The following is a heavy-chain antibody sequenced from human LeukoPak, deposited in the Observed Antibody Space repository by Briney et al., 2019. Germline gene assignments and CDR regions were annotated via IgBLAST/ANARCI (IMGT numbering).Heavy chain of an antibody. CDR1: GFTFSSYS. V-gene: IGHV3-64*02. D-gene: IGHD2-21*01. CDR3: ARAALEYCGGDCLDY. CDR2: ISSDGDNT. Sequence: GGSLRLSCAASGFTFSSYSMHWVRQAPGKGLEYVSVISSDGDNTYYADSVKGRFTISRDNSKNTLYLQMGSLRAEDMAVYYCARAALEYCGGDCLDYWGQGTLVTVS. J-gene: IGHJ4*02.